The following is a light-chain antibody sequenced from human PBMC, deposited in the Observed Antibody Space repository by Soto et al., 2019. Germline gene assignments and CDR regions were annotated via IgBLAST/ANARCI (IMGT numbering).Light chain of an antibody. Sequence: EIVMTQSPATLSVSPGERATFSCRASQSVSSNLAWYQQKPGQAPRLLIYGASTRATGIPARFSGSGSGTEFTLTISSLQSEDFAVYYCQQYNNWSPLTFGQGTKVEIK. J-gene: IGKJ1*01. V-gene: IGKV3-15*01. CDR2: GAS. CDR1: QSVSSN. CDR3: QQYNNWSPLT.